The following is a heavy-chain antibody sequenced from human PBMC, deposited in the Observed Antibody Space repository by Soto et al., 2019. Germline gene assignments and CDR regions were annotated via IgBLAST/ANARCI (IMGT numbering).Heavy chain of an antibody. CDR3: AVRAFSSGWYSFFDY. CDR2: INHSGST. V-gene: IGHV4-34*01. Sequence: QVQLQQWGAGLLKPSETLSLTCAVYGGSFSGYYWSWIRQPPGKGLEWIGEINHSGSTNYNPSLKSRVTISVDTAKNQFSLKRSAVTAADTAVYYCAVRAFSSGWYSFFDYWGQGTLVTVSS. D-gene: IGHD6-19*01. CDR1: GGSFSGYY. J-gene: IGHJ4*02.